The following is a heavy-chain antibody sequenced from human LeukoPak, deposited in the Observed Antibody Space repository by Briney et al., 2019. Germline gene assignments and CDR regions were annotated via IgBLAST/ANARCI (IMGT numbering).Heavy chain of an antibody. D-gene: IGHD3-10*01. Sequence: KASETLSLTCAVYGGSFSGYYWSWIRQPPGKGLEWIGEINHSGSTNYNPSLRSRVTISVDTSKNQFSLKLNSVTAADTAVYYCARATHPPAYGSGSYYKPSPYMDAWAKGPRSPSP. V-gene: IGHV4-34*01. CDR1: GGSFSGYY. CDR2: INHSGST. J-gene: IGHJ6*03. CDR3: ARATHPPAYGSGSYYKPSPYMDA.